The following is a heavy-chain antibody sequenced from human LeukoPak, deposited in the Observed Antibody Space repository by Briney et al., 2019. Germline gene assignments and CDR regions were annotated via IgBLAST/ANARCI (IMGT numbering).Heavy chain of an antibody. J-gene: IGHJ4*02. D-gene: IGHD6-19*01. Sequence: SVKVSCEASGGTFSSYAISWVRQAPGQGLEWMGGIIPIFGTANYAQKFQGRVTITADESTSTAYMELSSLRSEDTAVYYCAREGAVAGTRYFDYWGQGTLVTVSS. CDR2: IIPIFGTA. CDR3: AREGAVAGTRYFDY. V-gene: IGHV1-69*13. CDR1: GGTFSSYA.